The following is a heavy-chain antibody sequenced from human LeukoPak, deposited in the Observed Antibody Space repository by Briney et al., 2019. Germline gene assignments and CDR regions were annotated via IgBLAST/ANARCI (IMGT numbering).Heavy chain of an antibody. V-gene: IGHV1-69*13. Sequence: SVKVSCKASGGTFSSYAISWVRQAPGQGLEWMGGIIPIFGTANYAQKFQGRVTITADESTSTAYMELSSLRSEDTAVYYCARESEITMVRGVMAYYYYGMDVWGQGTAVTVSS. CDR3: ARESEITMVRGVMAYYYYGMDV. CDR1: GGTFSSYA. D-gene: IGHD3-10*01. CDR2: IIPIFGTA. J-gene: IGHJ6*02.